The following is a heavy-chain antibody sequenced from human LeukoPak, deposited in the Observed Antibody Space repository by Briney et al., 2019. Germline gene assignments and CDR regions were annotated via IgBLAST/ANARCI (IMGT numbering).Heavy chain of an antibody. CDR2: ISGGGVST. D-gene: IGHD2-15*01. Sequence: PGGSLRLSCAASGFTFSSYAMSWVRQAPGKGLEWVSAISGGGVSTYYADSVKGRFSVSRDNSKNTLYLQMNSLRAEDTAVYYCANVGSSPVWWGQGTLVTVSS. CDR3: ANVGSSPVW. J-gene: IGHJ4*02. V-gene: IGHV3-23*01. CDR1: GFTFSSYA.